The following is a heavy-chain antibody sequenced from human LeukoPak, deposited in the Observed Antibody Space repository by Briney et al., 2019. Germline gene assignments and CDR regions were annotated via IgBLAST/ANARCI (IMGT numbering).Heavy chain of an antibody. CDR3: TSGQAGKNWFDP. CDR2: INSAGSTT. Sequence: GGSLRLSCSASGFTFSSYWMHWVRQAPGKGLVWVSRINSAGSTTNYADSVKGRFTISKDNAKNTLYLQINSLRAEDTAVYYCTSGQAGKNWFDPWGQGTLVTVSS. J-gene: IGHJ5*02. V-gene: IGHV3-74*01. D-gene: IGHD3-10*01. CDR1: GFTFSSYW.